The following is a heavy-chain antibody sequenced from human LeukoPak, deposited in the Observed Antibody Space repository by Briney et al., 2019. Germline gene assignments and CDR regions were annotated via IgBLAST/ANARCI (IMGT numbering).Heavy chain of an antibody. Sequence: GTSVKLSCKSSGYSFTSYGISWVRQAPGQGLEWMGWISAYHSKTNYAQKVQGRVTVTTDTSTSTAYMELRSLRSDDTAVYHCARYGPETNCGGDCYPDYWGHGTLATVSS. J-gene: IGHJ4*01. V-gene: IGHV1-18*01. CDR2: ISAYHSKT. D-gene: IGHD2-21*02. CDR3: ARYGPETNCGGDCYPDY. CDR1: GYSFTSYG.